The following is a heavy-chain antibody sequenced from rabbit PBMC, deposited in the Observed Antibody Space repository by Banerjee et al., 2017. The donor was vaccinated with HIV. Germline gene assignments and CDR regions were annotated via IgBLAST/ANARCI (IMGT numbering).Heavy chain of an antibody. V-gene: IGHV1S45*01. CDR3: ARDKSDSGYQFNL. CDR2: IDTGSSGST. CDR1: GFSFTSKYW. J-gene: IGHJ4*01. D-gene: IGHD1-1*01. Sequence: QEQLVESGGGLVQPEGSLTLTCTASGFSFTSKYWMCWVRQAPGKGLEWIGCIDTGSSGSTYYASWAKGRFTISKTSSTTVTLQMTSLTAADTATYFCARDKSDSGYQFNLWGPGTLVTVS.